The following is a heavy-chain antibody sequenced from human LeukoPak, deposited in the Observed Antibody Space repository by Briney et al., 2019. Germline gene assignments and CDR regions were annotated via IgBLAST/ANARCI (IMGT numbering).Heavy chain of an antibody. Sequence: GGSLRPSCAASGFTVSSNYMSWVRQAPGKGLEWVSVIYSGGSTYYADSVKGRFTISRDNSKNTLYLQMNSLRAEDTAVYYCARDLFSSSPTPTGDYWGQGTLVTVSS. CDR2: IYSGGST. J-gene: IGHJ4*02. V-gene: IGHV3-66*01. CDR3: ARDLFSSSPTPTGDY. D-gene: IGHD6-6*01. CDR1: GFTVSSNY.